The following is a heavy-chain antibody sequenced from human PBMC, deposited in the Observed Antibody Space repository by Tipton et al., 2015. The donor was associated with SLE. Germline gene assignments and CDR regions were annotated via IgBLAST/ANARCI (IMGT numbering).Heavy chain of an antibody. D-gene: IGHD2-2*01. CDR1: GGSISSSYY. V-gene: IGHV4-39*07. J-gene: IGHJ4*02. CDR3: ATSPLTL. CDR2: ISYTGST. Sequence: LSLTCTVSGGSISSSYYWGWIRQSPGKGLEWIGSISYTGSTYYNPSLKSRVTISVDMSKNQFSLKLTSVTAADTAVYYCATSPLTLWGQGTLVTVSS.